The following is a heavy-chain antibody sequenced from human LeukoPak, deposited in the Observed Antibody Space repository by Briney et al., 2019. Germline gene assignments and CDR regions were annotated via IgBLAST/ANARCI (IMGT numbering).Heavy chain of an antibody. J-gene: IGHJ6*02. Sequence: SETLSLTCAVYGGSFSGYYWSWIRQPPGKGLEWIGEINHSGSTNYNPSPKSRVTISVDTSKNRFSLKLSSVTAADTAVYYCARVPITGTLYYYYYGMDVWGQGTTVTVSS. V-gene: IGHV4-34*01. CDR2: INHSGST. CDR3: ARVPITGTLYYYYYGMDV. CDR1: GGSFSGYY. D-gene: IGHD1-20*01.